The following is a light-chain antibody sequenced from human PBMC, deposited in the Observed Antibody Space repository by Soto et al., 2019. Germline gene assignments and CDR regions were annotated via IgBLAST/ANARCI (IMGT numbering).Light chain of an antibody. V-gene: IGKV3-15*01. CDR3: QQYSNWPSWT. CDR1: QSVSNF. Sequence: EKVMTQSPATLSMSPGERATLSCRASQSVSNFLAWYQQKPGQTPRLLIYGASTRATGIPARFSDSVSGTEFTLTISSLQSEDFAVYYCQQYSNWPSWTFGQGTKVEVK. CDR2: GAS. J-gene: IGKJ1*01.